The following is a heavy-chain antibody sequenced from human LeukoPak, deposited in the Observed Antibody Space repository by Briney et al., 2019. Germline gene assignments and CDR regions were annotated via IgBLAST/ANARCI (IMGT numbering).Heavy chain of an antibody. J-gene: IGHJ4*02. CDR3: ARGAVAEFDY. CDR2: TYYRSKLYY. CDR1: GDSVSSKMVA. V-gene: IGHV6-1*01. D-gene: IGHD6-19*01. Sequence: SQTLSLTCAISGDSVSSKMVAWNWIRQSPSRGLEWLGRTYYRSKLYYDYAVSMKSRITINPDTSKNQFSLQLNSLTPEDTAVYYCARGAVAEFDYWGQGTLVTVSS.